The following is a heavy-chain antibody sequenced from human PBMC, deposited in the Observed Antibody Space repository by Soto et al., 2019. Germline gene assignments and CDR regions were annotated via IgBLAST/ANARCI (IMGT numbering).Heavy chain of an antibody. CDR3: AIYSSSWHTYFLYY. V-gene: IGHV1-2*04. Sequence: GASVKVSCKASGYTFTGYYMHWVRQAPGQGLEWMGWINPNSGGTNYAQKFQGWVTMTRDTSISTAYMELSRLRSDDTAVYYCAIYSSSWHTYFLYYCGQGTLVTVYS. CDR2: INPNSGGT. J-gene: IGHJ4*02. D-gene: IGHD6-13*01. CDR1: GYTFTGYY.